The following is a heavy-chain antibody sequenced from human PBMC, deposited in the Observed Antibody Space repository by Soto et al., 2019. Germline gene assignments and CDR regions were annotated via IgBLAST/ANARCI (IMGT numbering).Heavy chain of an antibody. D-gene: IGHD3-22*01. CDR1: GYTLTELS. J-gene: IGHJ3*02. CDR3: ARGDYHDTSGPFSDAFDI. Sequence: VKVSCKVSGYTLTELSIHWVRRAPGKGLEWMGGFDPEDGETIYAQKFQGRVTLTEDTSTDTAYMELNSLRVEDTAVYYCARGDYHDTSGPFSDAFDIWGQGTMVTVSS. V-gene: IGHV1-24*01. CDR2: FDPEDGET.